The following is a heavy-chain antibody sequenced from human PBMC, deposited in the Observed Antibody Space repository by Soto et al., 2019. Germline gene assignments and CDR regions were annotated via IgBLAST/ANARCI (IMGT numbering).Heavy chain of an antibody. V-gene: IGHV1-46*04. CDR2: INPSDGSST. Sequence: ASVKVSCKASGYTFTNHFIHWVRQAPGQGLEWMGIINPSDGSSTYYADSVKGRFTISRDNAKNTLCLQMNSLRAEDTAVYYCAREAFHPGVTRSDFDYWGQGTLVTVSS. D-gene: IGHD3-10*01. CDR3: AREAFHPGVTRSDFDY. CDR1: GYTFTNHF. J-gene: IGHJ4*02.